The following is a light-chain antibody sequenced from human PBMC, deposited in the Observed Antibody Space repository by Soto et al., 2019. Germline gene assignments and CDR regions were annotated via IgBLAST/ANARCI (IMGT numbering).Light chain of an antibody. CDR3: ASWDDSLSGLV. V-gene: IGLV1-47*01. Sequence: QSVLTQPPSASGTPGQRVTISCSGSSSNIGSNYVYWYQQLPGTVPQLLIYRNSERPSGVPDRFSGSKSRTSASLAISGLRAEDEADYYCASWDDSLSGLVFGGGTKVTVL. J-gene: IGLJ2*01. CDR1: SSNIGSNY. CDR2: RNS.